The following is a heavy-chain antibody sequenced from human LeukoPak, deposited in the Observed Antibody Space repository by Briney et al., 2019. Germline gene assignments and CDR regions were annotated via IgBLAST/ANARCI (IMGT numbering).Heavy chain of an antibody. CDR1: GFTFNSYE. J-gene: IGHJ4*02. CDR2: ISSSGSTI. Sequence: GGSLRLSCAASGFTFNSYEMNWVRQAPGKGLEGVSYISSSGSTIYYADSVKGRFTISRDNAKNSLYLQMNSLRAEDTAVYYCARDLLRELRDYWGQGTLVTVSS. D-gene: IGHD1-26*01. CDR3: ARDLLRELRDY. V-gene: IGHV3-48*03.